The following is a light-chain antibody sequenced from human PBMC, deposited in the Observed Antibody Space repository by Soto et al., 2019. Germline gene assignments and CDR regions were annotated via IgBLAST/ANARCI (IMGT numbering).Light chain of an antibody. J-gene: IGKJ5*01. V-gene: IGKV1-8*01. CDR3: QQYNNWPPIT. Sequence: AIRMTQSPSSLSASTGDRVTITCRASQGISSYLGWYQQKPGKAPKLLIYAASTLQRGVPSRFSGSGSGTDFTLTISSLQPDDFATYYCQQYNNWPPITFGQGTRLEIK. CDR1: QGISSY. CDR2: AAS.